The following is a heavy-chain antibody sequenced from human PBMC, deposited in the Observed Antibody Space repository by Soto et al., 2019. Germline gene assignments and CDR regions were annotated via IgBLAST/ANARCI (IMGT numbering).Heavy chain of an antibody. CDR3: AGGAVAGTSPTY. CDR2: IYHSGRT. Sequence: QVQLQESGPELVKPSGTLSLTCAVSSGSITSSNWWSWVRQPPGKGLEWIGEIYHSGRTNYNPSLKSRVTISVDKSKNVFSLKLSSVTAADTAMYYCAGGAVAGTSPTYWGQGTLVTVSS. D-gene: IGHD6-19*01. V-gene: IGHV4-4*02. CDR1: SGSITSSNW. J-gene: IGHJ4*02.